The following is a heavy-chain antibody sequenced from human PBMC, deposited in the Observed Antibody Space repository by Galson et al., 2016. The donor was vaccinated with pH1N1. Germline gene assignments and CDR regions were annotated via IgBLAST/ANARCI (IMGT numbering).Heavy chain of an antibody. J-gene: IGHJ4*02. CDR1: GYTFTSYY. V-gene: IGHV1-46*01. CDR3: VRDLGRLRDF. CDR2: INPIGGMA. Sequence: SVKVSCKASGYTFTSYYFHWVRQAPGLGLQWMGVINPIGGMATYTQNFQNRLTMTVDASTSTVRMELTSLRSEDTAVYYCVRDLGRLRDFWGQGTLVTVSS. D-gene: IGHD1-26*01.